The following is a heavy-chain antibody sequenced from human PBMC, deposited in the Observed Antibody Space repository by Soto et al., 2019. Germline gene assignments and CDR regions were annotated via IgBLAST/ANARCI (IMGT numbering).Heavy chain of an antibody. CDR1: GFTFSSYA. CDR3: ARDLGMIGYGMDV. CDR2: ISGSAGST. Sequence: GGSLRLSCAASGFTFSSYAMSWVRRAPGKGLEWVSTISGSAGSTYYADSVKGRFTISRDNSKNTLYLQMNSLRAEDTAVYYCARDLGMIGYGMDVWGQGTTVTVSS. J-gene: IGHJ6*02. V-gene: IGHV3-23*01. D-gene: IGHD3-16*01.